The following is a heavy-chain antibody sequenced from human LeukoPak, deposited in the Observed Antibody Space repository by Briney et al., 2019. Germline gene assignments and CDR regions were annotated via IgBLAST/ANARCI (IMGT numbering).Heavy chain of an antibody. J-gene: IGHJ4*02. V-gene: IGHV7-4-1*02. CDR3: ARTYRTYYYGSGSYFGY. D-gene: IGHD3-10*01. Sequence: GASVKVSCKASGYTFTSYAMNWVRQAPGQGLEWMGWINTNTGNPTYAQGFAGRFVFSLDTSVSTAYLQISSLKAEDTAVYYCARTYRTYYYGSGSYFGYWGQGTLVTVSS. CDR2: INTNTGNP. CDR1: GYTFTSYA.